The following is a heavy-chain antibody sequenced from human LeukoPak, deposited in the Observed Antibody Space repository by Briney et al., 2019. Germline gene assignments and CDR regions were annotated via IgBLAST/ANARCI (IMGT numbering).Heavy chain of an antibody. CDR3: AREGIAAAGDHDAFDI. D-gene: IGHD6-13*01. CDR1: GFTFSSYS. J-gene: IGHJ3*02. V-gene: IGHV3-21*04. CDR2: ISSSSSYI. Sequence: GGSLRLSCAASGFTFSSYSMNWVRQAPGKGLEWVSSISSSSSYIYYADSVKGRFTISRDNSKNTLYLQMNSLRAEDTAVYYCAREGIAAAGDHDAFDIWGQGTMVTVSS.